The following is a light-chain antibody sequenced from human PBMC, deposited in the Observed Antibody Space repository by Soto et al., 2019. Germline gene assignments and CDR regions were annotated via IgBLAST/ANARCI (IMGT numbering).Light chain of an antibody. Sequence: QSVLTQPASVSGSPGQSITISCTGTSSDVGGYNYVSWYQQHPGKAPKLMIYEVSNRPSGVSNRFSGSKSGNTASLTISGLQTEDEADYYCAAWDDSLNGLYVFGTGTKVTV. CDR3: AAWDDSLNGLYV. J-gene: IGLJ1*01. CDR1: SSDVGGYNY. CDR2: EVS. V-gene: IGLV2-14*01.